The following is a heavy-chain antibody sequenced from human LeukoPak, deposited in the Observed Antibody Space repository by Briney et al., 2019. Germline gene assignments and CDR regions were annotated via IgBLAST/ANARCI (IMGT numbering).Heavy chain of an antibody. CDR2: IYTSGST. V-gene: IGHV4-61*02. Sequence: SETLSLTCTVSGDSISSGDYYWSWIRQPAGKGLEWIGRIYTSGSTNYNPSLKSRVTMSVDTSKNQFSLKLSSVTAADTAVYYCARDRSDGIAAAGTYNWFDPWGQGTLVTVSS. D-gene: IGHD6-13*01. J-gene: IGHJ5*02. CDR1: GDSISSGDYY. CDR3: ARDRSDGIAAAGTYNWFDP.